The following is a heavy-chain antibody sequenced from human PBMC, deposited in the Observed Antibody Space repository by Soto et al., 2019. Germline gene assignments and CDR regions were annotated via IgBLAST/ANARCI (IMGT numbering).Heavy chain of an antibody. Sequence: HPGGSLRLSCAASGFTFSRSAMSWVRQAPGKRLEWVSAISGSGGSTYYADSVKGRFTISRDNSKNTLYLQMNSLRAEDTAVYYCAKDTYSSGWYGADYWGQGTLVTVSS. D-gene: IGHD6-19*01. CDR1: GFTFSRSA. V-gene: IGHV3-23*01. CDR3: AKDTYSSGWYGADY. CDR2: ISGSGGST. J-gene: IGHJ4*02.